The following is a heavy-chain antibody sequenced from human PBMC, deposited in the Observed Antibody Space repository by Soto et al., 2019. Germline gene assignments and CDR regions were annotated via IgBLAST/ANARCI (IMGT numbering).Heavy chain of an antibody. J-gene: IGHJ4*02. V-gene: IGHV4-34*01. CDR1: GGSFSGYY. D-gene: IGHD1-1*01. CDR3: ARGNGGTLDY. CDR2: INHSGST. Sequence: ETLSLTCAVYGGSFSGYYWSWIRQPPGKGLEWIGEINHSGSTNYNPSLKSRVTISVDTSKNQFSLKLSSVTAADTAVYYCARGNGGTLDYWGQGTLVTVSS.